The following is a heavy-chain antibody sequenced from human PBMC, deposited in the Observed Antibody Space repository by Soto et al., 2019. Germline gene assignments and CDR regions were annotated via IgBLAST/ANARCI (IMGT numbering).Heavy chain of an antibody. CDR1: VGSISSYY. D-gene: IGHD5-12*01. V-gene: IGHV4-59*01. Sequence: QVQLQESGPGLVKPSETLSLTCTVSVGSISSYYWSWIRQPPGKGLEWIGYIYYSGSTNYNPSLKGRVTISVDTSKNQFSLKLSSVTAADTAVYYCARYGWLRSYYYFDYWGQGTLVTVSS. J-gene: IGHJ4*02. CDR2: IYYSGST. CDR3: ARYGWLRSYYYFDY.